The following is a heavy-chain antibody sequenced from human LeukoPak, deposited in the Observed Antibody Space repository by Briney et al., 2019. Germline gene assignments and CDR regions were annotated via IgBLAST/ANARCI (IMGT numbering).Heavy chain of an antibody. V-gene: IGHV1-2*02. CDR1: GYTFTGYY. CDR2: INPDSGGT. Sequence: GASVKVPCKASGYTFTGYYLYWVRQAPGQGLEWMGWINPDSGGTNYAQKFQGRVTMTRDTSISTAYMDLTRLRSDDTAVYYCARGGSSSWPAFDYWGQGTLVTVSS. CDR3: ARGGSSSWPAFDY. D-gene: IGHD6-13*01. J-gene: IGHJ4*02.